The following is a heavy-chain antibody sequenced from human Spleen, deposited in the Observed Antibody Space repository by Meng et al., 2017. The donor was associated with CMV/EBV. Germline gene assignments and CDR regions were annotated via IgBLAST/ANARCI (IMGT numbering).Heavy chain of an antibody. CDR3: SKDVFTSGCVDY. CDR2: ISGRGGST. J-gene: IGHJ4*02. D-gene: IGHD6-19*01. CDR1: RFTFSSYG. V-gene: IGHV3-23*01. Sequence: GESLKISCAASRFTFSSYGMSWVRQAPGKGLEWVSAISGRGGSTYYADSVQGRFTISRDNSKNTLYLQMNSLGAEDTAVYYCSKDVFTSGCVDYWGQGTLVTVSS.